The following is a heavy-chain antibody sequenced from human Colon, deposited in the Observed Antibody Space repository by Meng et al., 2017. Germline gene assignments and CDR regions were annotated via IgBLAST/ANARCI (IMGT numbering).Heavy chain of an antibody. CDR1: GFTFSDSY. CDR3: ARGWLAN. V-gene: IGHV3-11*01. Sequence: QVQLVESGGGLVGPGGSLRLSCAASGFTFSDSYMNWIRQAPGKGLEWVSYSHGNTVYYADSVQGRFTISRDNAKNSLYLKMNSLRAGDTAVYYCARGWLANWGQGTLVTVSS. J-gene: IGHJ4*02. CDR2: SHGNTV. D-gene: IGHD6-19*01.